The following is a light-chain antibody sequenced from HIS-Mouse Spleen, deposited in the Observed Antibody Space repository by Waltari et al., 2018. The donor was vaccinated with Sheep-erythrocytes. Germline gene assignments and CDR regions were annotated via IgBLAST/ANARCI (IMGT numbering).Light chain of an antibody. CDR1: SSDGGSYNL. Sequence: QSALTQPASVSGSPGPSITISCTGTSSDGGSYNLVSLYQQHPGKAPKLMIYEGSKRPSGVSNRFSGSKSGNTASLTISGLQAEDEADYYCCSYAGSSTPWVFGGGTKLTVL. V-gene: IGLV2-23*01. CDR3: CSYAGSSTPWV. CDR2: EGS. J-gene: IGLJ3*02.